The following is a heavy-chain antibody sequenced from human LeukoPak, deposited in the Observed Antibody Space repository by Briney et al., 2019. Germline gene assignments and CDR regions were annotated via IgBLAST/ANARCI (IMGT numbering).Heavy chain of an antibody. J-gene: IGHJ4*02. V-gene: IGHV3-23*01. D-gene: IGHD1-26*01. Sequence: GGSLRLSCAASGFTFSSYAMSWVRQAPGKGLEWVSAIRGSGGSTYYADSVKGRFTISRDNSKNTLYLQMNSLRAEDTAVYYCAKLGVGSYYVAFDYWGQGTLVTVSS. CDR2: IRGSGGST. CDR1: GFTFSSYA. CDR3: AKLGVGSYYVAFDY.